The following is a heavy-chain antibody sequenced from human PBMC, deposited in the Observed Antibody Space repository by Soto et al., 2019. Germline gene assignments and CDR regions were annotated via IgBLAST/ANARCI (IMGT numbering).Heavy chain of an antibody. V-gene: IGHV1-69*12. CDR1: GGTFSSYA. D-gene: IGHD1-1*01. Sequence: QVQLVQSGAEVKKPGSSVKVSCKASGGTFSSYAISWVRQAPGQGLEWMGGIIPIFGTANYAQKFQGRVTITADESTSTAYMELSSLRSEDTAVYYCASRDDSTSSRLDGMDVWGQGTTVTVSS. CDR2: IIPIFGTA. J-gene: IGHJ6*02. CDR3: ASRDDSTSSRLDGMDV.